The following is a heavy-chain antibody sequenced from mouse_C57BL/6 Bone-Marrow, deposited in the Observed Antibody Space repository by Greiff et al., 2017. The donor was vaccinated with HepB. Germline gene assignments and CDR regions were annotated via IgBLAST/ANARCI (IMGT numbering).Heavy chain of an antibody. D-gene: IGHD1-1*02. J-gene: IGHJ3*01. CDR1: GYAFTNYL. Sequence: QVQLKESGAELVRPGTSVKVSCKASGYAFTNYLIEWVKQRPGQGLEWIGVINPGSGGTNYNEKFKGKATLTADKSSSTAYMQLSSLTSEDSAVYFCARSVLFRTWFAYWGQGTLVTVSA. CDR2: INPGSGGT. V-gene: IGHV1-54*01. CDR3: ARSVLFRTWFAY.